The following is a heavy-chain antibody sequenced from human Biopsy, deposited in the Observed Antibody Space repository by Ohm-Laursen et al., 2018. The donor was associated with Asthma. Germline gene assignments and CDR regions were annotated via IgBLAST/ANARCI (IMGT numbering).Heavy chain of an antibody. Sequence: RSLRLSCTASGRHFGSYNMHWARQAPGKGLEWVALISFDGSTKYFANSVKGRFTISRDNSKNTLYLQMNSLRAEDTAVYYCARAISSSWWAVEYWGQGTLVTVSS. CDR3: ARAISSSWWAVEY. D-gene: IGHD6-6*01. CDR2: ISFDGSTK. CDR1: GRHFGSYN. V-gene: IGHV3-30*03. J-gene: IGHJ4*02.